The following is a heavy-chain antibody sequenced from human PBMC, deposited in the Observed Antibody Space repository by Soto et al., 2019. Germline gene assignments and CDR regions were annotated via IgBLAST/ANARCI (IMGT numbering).Heavy chain of an antibody. J-gene: IGHJ3*02. V-gene: IGHV4-31*03. CDR1: GGSITSGGYY. D-gene: IGHD1-1*01. CDR3: ARDERWGVAYDI. Sequence: QVQLQESGPGLVKPSQTLSLTCTVSGGSITSGGYYWSWLRQQPGKGLEWIGYIYYGGSTYYNPSLMGRVRMSVDTSKNPFSLKLSSVTAADTAMYYCARDERWGVAYDIWGQGTMVTVSS. CDR2: IYYGGST.